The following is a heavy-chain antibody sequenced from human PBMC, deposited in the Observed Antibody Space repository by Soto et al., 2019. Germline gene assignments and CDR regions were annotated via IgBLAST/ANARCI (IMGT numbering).Heavy chain of an antibody. V-gene: IGHV4-59*01. D-gene: IGHD3-16*01. CDR1: GGSISSYY. CDR3: AREWGGYFDY. Sequence: PSETLSLTCTVSGGSISSYYWSWIRQPPGKGLERIGYIYYSGSTNYNPSLKSRVTISVDTSKNQFSLKLSSVTAADTAVYYCAREWGGYFDYWGQGTLVTVSS. CDR2: IYYSGST. J-gene: IGHJ4*02.